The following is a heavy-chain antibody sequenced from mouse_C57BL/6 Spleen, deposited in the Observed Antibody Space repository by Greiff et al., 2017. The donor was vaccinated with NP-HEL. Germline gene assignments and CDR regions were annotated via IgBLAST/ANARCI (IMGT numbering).Heavy chain of an antibody. CDR3: ARIYGSPVYFDY. CDR2: IHPNSGST. CDR1: GYTFTSYW. V-gene: IGHV1-64*01. D-gene: IGHD1-1*01. Sequence: QVQLKQPGAELVKPGASVKLSCKASGYTFTSYWMHWVKQRPGQGLEWIGMIHPNSGSTNYNEKFKSKATLTVDKSSSTAYMQLSSLTSEDSAVYYCARIYGSPVYFDYWGQGTTLTVSS. J-gene: IGHJ2*01.